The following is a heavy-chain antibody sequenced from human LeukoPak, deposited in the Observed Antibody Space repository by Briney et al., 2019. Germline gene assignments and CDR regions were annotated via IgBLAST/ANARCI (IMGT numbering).Heavy chain of an antibody. V-gene: IGHV4-4*07. J-gene: IGHJ4*02. CDR1: VGFTTYDY. CDR2: IHTTGST. D-gene: IGHD2-15*01. CDR3: ARGGGNRNFDS. Sequence: SETLSLTCSVSVGFTTYDYWNWIRQPAGKAPEWIGRIHTTGSTNYNPSLKSRLTVTLDKSKKQFSLKVTSMAAADTALYYCARGGGNRNFDSWGQGILVTVSS.